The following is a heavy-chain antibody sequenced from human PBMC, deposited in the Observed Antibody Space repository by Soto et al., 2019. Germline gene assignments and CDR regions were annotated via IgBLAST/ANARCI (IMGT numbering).Heavy chain of an antibody. D-gene: IGHD3-22*01. V-gene: IGHV3-9*01. CDR3: AQEPNVVTHWFDH. Sequence: EVQLVESGGGLVQPGRSLRLSCAASGFMYDDFAMHWVWQAPGKGLEWVSGISWNSGDVVYADSVKGRFTISRDNAKHYVYLHLNSMSPEDTALSYCAQEPNVVTHWFDHWSKRTLVTVSA. CDR2: ISWNSGDV. J-gene: IGHJ5*02. CDR1: GFMYDDFA.